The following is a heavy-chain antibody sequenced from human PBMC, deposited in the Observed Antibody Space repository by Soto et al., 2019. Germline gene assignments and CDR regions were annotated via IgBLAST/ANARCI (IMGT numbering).Heavy chain of an antibody. D-gene: IGHD3-22*01. V-gene: IGHV1-18*01. J-gene: IGHJ4*02. Sequence: QVQLVQSGAEVKKPGASVKVSCKASGYIFTSFGISWVRQAPGQGLEWMGWISVYNGNTNYAQKLQGRVTMTTDTSTSTAYMELRSLRSDDTAVYYCARVPYYDSSGQGGAIDYWGQGTLVTVFS. CDR1: GYIFTSFG. CDR3: ARVPYYDSSGQGGAIDY. CDR2: ISVYNGNT.